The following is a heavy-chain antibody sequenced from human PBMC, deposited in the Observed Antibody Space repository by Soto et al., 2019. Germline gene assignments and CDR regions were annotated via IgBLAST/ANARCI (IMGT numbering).Heavy chain of an antibody. D-gene: IGHD2-2*01. CDR3: ARHDWSRFYGMDV. V-gene: IGHV4-39*01. Sequence: PSETLSLTCTVSCHSISTSSYYWGWFRQSPGKGLEWIGSLHYSGTTYYNPSLKSRVTISVDASRNQFSLRAYSVTAADTAVYYCARHDWSRFYGMDVWGQGTTVTVSS. CDR2: LHYSGTT. J-gene: IGHJ6*02. CDR1: CHSISTSSYY.